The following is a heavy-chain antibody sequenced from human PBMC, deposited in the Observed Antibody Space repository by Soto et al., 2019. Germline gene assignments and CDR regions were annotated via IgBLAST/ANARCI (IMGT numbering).Heavy chain of an antibody. V-gene: IGHV4-34*01. J-gene: IGHJ4*02. CDR1: GGSFSGYY. CDR2: INHSGST. D-gene: IGHD4-4*01. CDR3: ARGYRAPFDY. Sequence: SETLSLTCAVYGGSFSGYYWSWIRQPQGKGLEWIGEINHSGSTNYNPSLKSRVTISVDTSKNQFSLKLSSVTAADTAVYYCARGYRAPFDYWGQGTLVTVSS.